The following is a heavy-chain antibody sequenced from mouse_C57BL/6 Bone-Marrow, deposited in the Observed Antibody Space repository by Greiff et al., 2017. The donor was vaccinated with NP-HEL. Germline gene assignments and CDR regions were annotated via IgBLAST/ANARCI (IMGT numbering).Heavy chain of an antibody. J-gene: IGHJ1*03. CDR2: ISGGGGNT. Sequence: EVHLVESGGGLVKPGGSLKLSCAASGFTFSSYTMSWVRQTPEKRLEWVATISGGGGNTYYPDSVKGRFTISRDNAKNTLYLQMSSLRSEDTALYYCARHEYYGTRYFDVWGTGTTVTVSS. V-gene: IGHV5-9*01. D-gene: IGHD1-1*01. CDR1: GFTFSSYT. CDR3: ARHEYYGTRYFDV.